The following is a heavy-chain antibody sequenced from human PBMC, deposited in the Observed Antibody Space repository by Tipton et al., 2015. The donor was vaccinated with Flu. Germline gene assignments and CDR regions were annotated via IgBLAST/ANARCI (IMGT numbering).Heavy chain of an antibody. CDR1: GDSIGYPYF. V-gene: IGHV4-38-2*01. CDR2: IHRSGNG. D-gene: IGHD4-11*01. CDR3: ARRDYCNYVSDPKNWFDS. Sequence: TLSLTCSVSGDSIGYPYFWGWIRQAPGKGLEWIWNIHRSGNGYYNPSLKSRVTMSVDSSKNQFSLRLTSVTAADTAVYFCARRDYCNYVSDPKNWFDSWGQGALVTVSS. J-gene: IGHJ5*01.